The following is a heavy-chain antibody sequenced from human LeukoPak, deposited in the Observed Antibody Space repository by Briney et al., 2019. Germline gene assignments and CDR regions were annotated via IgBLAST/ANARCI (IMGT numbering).Heavy chain of an antibody. J-gene: IGHJ4*02. D-gene: IGHD3-22*01. CDR1: GGSISSYY. CDR3: ASGLYYYDSSGPMYYFDY. CDR2: IYYSGST. V-gene: IGHV4-59*01. Sequence: SETLSLTCTVPGGSISSYYWSWIRQPPGKGLEWIGYIYYSGSTNYNPSLKSRVTISVDTSKNQFSLKLSSVTAADTAVYYCASGLYYYDSSGPMYYFDYWGQGTLVTVSS.